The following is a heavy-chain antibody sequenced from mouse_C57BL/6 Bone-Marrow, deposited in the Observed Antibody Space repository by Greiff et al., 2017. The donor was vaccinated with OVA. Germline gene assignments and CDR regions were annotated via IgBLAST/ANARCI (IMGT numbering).Heavy chain of an antibody. CDR1: GFNIKDDY. CDR2: IDPENGDT. Sequence: VQLQQSGAELVRPGASVKLSCTASGFNIKDDYMHWVKERPEQGLEWIGWIDPENGDTEYASKFQGKATITADTSTKTVYLHISSLTSEDTAVYYCTTYRYWDQGTTLTVSS. V-gene: IGHV14-4*01. J-gene: IGHJ2*01. CDR3: TTYRY.